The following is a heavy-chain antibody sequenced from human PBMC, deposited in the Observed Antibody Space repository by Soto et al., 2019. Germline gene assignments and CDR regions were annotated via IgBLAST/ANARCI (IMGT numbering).Heavy chain of an antibody. D-gene: IGHD5-18*01. CDR2: ISGSGGST. CDR1: GFTFSSYA. CDR3: AKDLERYSYAESPIDY. J-gene: IGHJ4*02. V-gene: IGHV3-23*01. Sequence: PGGSLRLSCAASGFTFSSYAMSWVRQAPWKGLEWVSAISGSGGSTYYADSVKGRFTISRDNSKNTLYLQMNSLRAEDTAVYYCAKDLERYSYAESPIDYWGQGTLVTVSS.